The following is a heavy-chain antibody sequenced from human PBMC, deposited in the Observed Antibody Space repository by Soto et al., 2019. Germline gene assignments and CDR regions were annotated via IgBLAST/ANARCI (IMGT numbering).Heavy chain of an antibody. D-gene: IGHD2-2*01. CDR3: ARLHGYCISSSCHGHYAMDV. CDR1: SASISSSGYT. CDR2: IYYSGIT. V-gene: IGHV4-39*01. J-gene: IGHJ6*02. Sequence: PSETLSLTCTVSSASISSSGYTWGWIRQPPGKGLEWIGSIYYSGITYYNPSLNSRVTVSVDTSKNQFSLKVTSVTAADTAVYYCARLHGYCISSSCHGHYAMDVWGQGTTVTVSS.